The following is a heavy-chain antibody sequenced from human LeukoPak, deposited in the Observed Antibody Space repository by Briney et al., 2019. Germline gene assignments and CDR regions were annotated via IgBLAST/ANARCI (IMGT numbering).Heavy chain of an antibody. CDR2: IYTSGST. CDR3: ARDSSSHSGYVYYYYYMDV. Sequence: PSETLSLTCTVSGGSISGYYWSWIRQPAGKGLEWIGRIYTSGSTNYNPSLKSRVTMSVDTSKNQFSLKLSSVTAADTAVYYCARDSSSHSGYVYYYYYMDVWGKGTTVTVSS. D-gene: IGHD5-12*01. CDR1: GGSISGYY. J-gene: IGHJ6*03. V-gene: IGHV4-4*07.